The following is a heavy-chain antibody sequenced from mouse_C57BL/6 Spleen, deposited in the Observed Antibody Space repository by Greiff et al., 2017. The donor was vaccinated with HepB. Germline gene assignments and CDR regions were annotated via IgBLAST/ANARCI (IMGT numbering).Heavy chain of an antibody. CDR2: SRNKAKDYTT. J-gene: IGHJ4*01. Sequence: EVQVVESGGGLVQSGRSLRLSCATSGFTFSDFYMEWVRQAPGKGLEWIAASRNKAKDYTTEYSASVKGMFIVSRDTSQSILYLQMNALRAEDTAFSYCARVHFDDAMDYWGQGTSVTVSS. CDR3: ARVHFDDAMDY. V-gene: IGHV7-1*01. CDR1: GFTFSDFY.